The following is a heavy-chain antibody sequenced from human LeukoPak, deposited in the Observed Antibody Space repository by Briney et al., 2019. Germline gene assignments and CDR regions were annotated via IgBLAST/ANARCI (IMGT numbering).Heavy chain of an antibody. V-gene: IGHV4-59*01. D-gene: IGHD6-13*01. CDR1: GGSISSYY. Sequence: SETLSLTCTVSGGSISSYYWSWIRQPPGKGLGWIGYIYYSGSTNYNPSLKSRVTISVDTSKNQFSLKLSSVTAADTAVYYCARIAAAGTRGFDYWGQGTLVTVSS. J-gene: IGHJ4*02. CDR2: IYYSGST. CDR3: ARIAAAGTRGFDY.